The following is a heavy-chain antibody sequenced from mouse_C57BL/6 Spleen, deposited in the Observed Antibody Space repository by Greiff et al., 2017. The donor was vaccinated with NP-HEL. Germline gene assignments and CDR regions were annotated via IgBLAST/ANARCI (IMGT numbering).Heavy chain of an antibody. CDR1: GYAFSSYW. CDR2: IYPGDGDT. CDR3: ARSYGSSYAMDY. D-gene: IGHD1-1*01. J-gene: IGHJ4*01. Sequence: VQRVESGAELVKPGASVKISCKASGYAFSSYWMNWVKQRPGKGLEWIGQIYPGDGDTNYNGKFKGKATLTADKSSSTAYMQLSSLTSEDSAVYFCARSYGSSYAMDYWGQGTSVTVSS. V-gene: IGHV1-80*01.